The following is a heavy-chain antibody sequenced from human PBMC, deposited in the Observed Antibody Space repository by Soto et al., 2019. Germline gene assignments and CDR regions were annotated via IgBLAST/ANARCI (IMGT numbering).Heavy chain of an antibody. CDR3: AKGRPDSDSLSELDYFHY. V-gene: IGHV3-23*01. CDR1: GFTFDTNG. J-gene: IGHJ4*02. D-gene: IGHD3-9*01. Sequence: GGSLRLSCAASGFTFDTNGMTWVRQVPGKGLEWVSAISAGGTTTYYADPVKGRFTISRDNSRNMLYLQMNSLRAEDTAVYYCAKGRPDSDSLSELDYFHYWGQGTTVSVSS. CDR2: ISAGGTTT.